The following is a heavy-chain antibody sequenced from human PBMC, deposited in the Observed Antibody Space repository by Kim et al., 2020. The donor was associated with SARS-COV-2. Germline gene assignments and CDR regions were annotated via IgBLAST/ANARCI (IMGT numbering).Heavy chain of an antibody. V-gene: IGHV3-23*01. CDR2: ISGSSGSV. D-gene: IGHD6-19*01. CDR3: AKDGGGPYTTGWYYFD. Sequence: GGSLRLSCAASGVTFSTYAMSWVRQAPGKGLEWVSRISGSSGSVYYAESVKGRFTISRDSSKTTLYLQMNTLRAEDTADYNWAKDGGGPYTTGWYYFD. J-gene: IGHJ4*01. CDR1: GVTFSTYA.